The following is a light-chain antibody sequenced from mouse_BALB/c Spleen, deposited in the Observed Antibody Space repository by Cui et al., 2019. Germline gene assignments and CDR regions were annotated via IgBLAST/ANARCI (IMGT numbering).Light chain of an antibody. Sequence: QIVLTPSPAIMSASPGEKVTMTCSASSSVSYLYWYQQKPGSSPRLLIYDTSNLASGVPVRFSGSGSGTSYSLTSSRMEAEDAATYYCQQWSSYPRTFGGGTKLEIK. V-gene: IGKV4-55*01. CDR2: DTS. J-gene: IGKJ1*01. CDR1: SSVSY. CDR3: QQWSSYPRT.